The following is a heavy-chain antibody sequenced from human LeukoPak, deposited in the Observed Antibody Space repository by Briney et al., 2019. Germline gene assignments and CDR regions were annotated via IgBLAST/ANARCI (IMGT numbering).Heavy chain of an antibody. D-gene: IGHD2-15*01. CDR1: GFTFSSYW. V-gene: IGHV3-7*01. CDR3: ARSHCSGGSCYLGYFDY. J-gene: IGHJ4*02. Sequence: GGSLRLSCAASGFTFSSYWMSWVRQAPGKGLEWVANIKEDGSEKYYVDSVKGRFTISRDNAKNSLYLQMNSLRAEDTAVYFCARSHCSGGSCYLGYFDYWGQGTLVTVSS. CDR2: IKEDGSEK.